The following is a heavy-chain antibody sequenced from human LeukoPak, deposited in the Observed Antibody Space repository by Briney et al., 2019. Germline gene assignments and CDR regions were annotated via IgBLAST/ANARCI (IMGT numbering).Heavy chain of an antibody. D-gene: IGHD3-10*01. CDR2: IYYSGST. J-gene: IGHJ4*02. CDR1: GGSISSGSYY. Sequence: SETLSLTCTVSGGSISSGSYYWVWIRQPPGKGLEWIGSIYYSGSTYYNPSLKTRVTISVDTSKNQFSLKLSSVTAADTAVYYCARGTFVRGVIGRPFDYWGQGTLVTVSS. V-gene: IGHV4-39*07. CDR3: ARGTFVRGVIGRPFDY.